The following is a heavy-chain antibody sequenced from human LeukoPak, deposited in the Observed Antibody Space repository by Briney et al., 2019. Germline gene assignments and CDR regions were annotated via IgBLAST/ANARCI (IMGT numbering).Heavy chain of an antibody. CDR2: ISSSSSTI. D-gene: IGHD3-10*01. Sequence: GRSLRLSCAASGFTFSSYSMNWVRQAPGKGLEWVSYISSSSSTIYYADSVKGRFTISRDNAKNSLYLQMNSLRAEDTAVYYCARGRLYYYGSGMSPWGQGTLVTVSS. CDR1: GFTFSSYS. V-gene: IGHV3-48*01. CDR3: ARGRLYYYGSGMSP. J-gene: IGHJ5*02.